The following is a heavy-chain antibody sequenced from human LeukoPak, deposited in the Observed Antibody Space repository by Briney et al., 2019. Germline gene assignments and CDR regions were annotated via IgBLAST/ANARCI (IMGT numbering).Heavy chain of an antibody. CDR1: GGSISSYY. Sequence: SETLSLTCTVSGGSISSYYWSWIRQPPGKGLEWIGYIYYSGSTNYNPSLKSRVTISVDTSKNQFSLKLSSVTAADTAVYYCARDQGVGATAVDYWGQGTLVTVSS. D-gene: IGHD1-26*01. CDR2: IYYSGST. V-gene: IGHV4-59*01. CDR3: ARDQGVGATAVDY. J-gene: IGHJ4*02.